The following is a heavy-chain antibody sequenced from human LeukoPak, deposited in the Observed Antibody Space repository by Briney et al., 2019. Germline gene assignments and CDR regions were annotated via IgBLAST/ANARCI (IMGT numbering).Heavy chain of an antibody. D-gene: IGHD4-17*01. V-gene: IGHV3-33*06. Sequence: PGRSLRPSCAASGFTFSSYGMHWVRQAPGKGLEWVAVIWYDGSNKYYADSVKGRFTISRDNSKNTLYLQMNSLRAEDTAVYYCAKDWSYGELDAFDIWGQGTMVTVSS. J-gene: IGHJ3*02. CDR2: IWYDGSNK. CDR3: AKDWSYGELDAFDI. CDR1: GFTFSSYG.